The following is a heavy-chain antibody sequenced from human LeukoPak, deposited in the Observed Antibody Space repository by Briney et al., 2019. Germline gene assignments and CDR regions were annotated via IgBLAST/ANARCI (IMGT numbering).Heavy chain of an antibody. Sequence: PGGSLRLSCAASGFTFSSYAMSWVRQAPGKGLEWVSAISGSGGSTYYADSVKGRFTISRDNSKNTLYLQMNSLRAEDTAVYYCAKPDILRLSSYHYYGMDVWGQGTTVTVSS. V-gene: IGHV3-23*01. D-gene: IGHD1-26*01. CDR1: GFTFSSYA. CDR3: AKPDILRLSSYHYYGMDV. J-gene: IGHJ6*02. CDR2: ISGSGGST.